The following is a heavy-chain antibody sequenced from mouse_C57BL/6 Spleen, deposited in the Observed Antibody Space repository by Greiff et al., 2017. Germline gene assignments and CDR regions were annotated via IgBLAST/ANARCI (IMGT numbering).Heavy chain of an antibody. CDR3: ARSYSRARDY. CDR1: GYTFTSYW. CDR2: IDPSDSYT. V-gene: IGHV1-69*01. D-gene: IGHD2-5*01. J-gene: IGHJ4*01. Sequence: QVQLQQPGAELVMPGASVKLSCKASGYTFTSYWMHWVKQRPGQGLEWIGEIDPSDSYTNYNQKFKGKSTLTVDKSSSTAYMQLSSLTSEDSAVYYCARSYSRARDYWGQGTSVTVSS.